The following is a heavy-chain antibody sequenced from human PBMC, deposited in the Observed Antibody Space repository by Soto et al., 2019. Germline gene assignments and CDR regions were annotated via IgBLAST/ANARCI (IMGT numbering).Heavy chain of an antibody. CDR1: GFTFSNYD. D-gene: IGHD4-4*01. J-gene: IGHJ6*03. V-gene: IGHV3-30*03. CDR2: ISYDGSNK. Sequence: QVQLVESGGGVVQPGRSLRLSCAASGFTFSNYDMHWVRQAPGKGLEWVAVISYDGSNKYYADSVKGRFTISRDNSKNPLYLHMNSLRAEDTAVYYLHLSDYSKETGYYYSMDVWGKGTTVTVSS. CDR3: HLSDYSKETGYYYSMDV.